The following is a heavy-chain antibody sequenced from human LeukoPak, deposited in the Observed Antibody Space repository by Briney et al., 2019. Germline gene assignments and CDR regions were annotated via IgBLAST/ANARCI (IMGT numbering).Heavy chain of an antibody. D-gene: IGHD3-10*01. CDR2: FYYSGNT. Sequence: SETLSLTCTVSGGSTRTSSYYWGWIRQPPGTGLEWIGSFYYSGNTYYNPSLKSRVTISVDTSKNQFSLKLSSVTAADTAVYYCARTGLYGSGSSDYWGQGTLVTVSS. CDR3: ARTGLYGSGSSDY. J-gene: IGHJ4*02. V-gene: IGHV4-39*07. CDR1: GGSTRTSSYY.